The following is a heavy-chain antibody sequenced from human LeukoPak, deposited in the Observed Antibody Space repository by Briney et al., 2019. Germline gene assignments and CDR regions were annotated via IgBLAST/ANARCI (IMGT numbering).Heavy chain of an antibody. CDR2: VHSDGSYT. V-gene: IGHV3-74*01. CDR1: GVTFSNYW. CDR3: AREGLGYSYDY. J-gene: IGHJ4*02. Sequence: GVSLRLSCAASGVTFSNYWMHWVRQGPGKGLMWVSRVHSDGSYTNYADSVKGRFTISRDNAKSTLYLQMNSLRAEDTAVYYCAREGLGYSYDYWGQGTLVTVSS. D-gene: IGHD5-18*01.